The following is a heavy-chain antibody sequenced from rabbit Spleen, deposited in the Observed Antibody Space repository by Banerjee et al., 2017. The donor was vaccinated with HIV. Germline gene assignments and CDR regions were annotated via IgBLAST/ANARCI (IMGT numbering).Heavy chain of an antibody. V-gene: IGHV1S40*01. Sequence: QSLEESGGDLVKPGASLTLTCIASGVSFSGNSYMCWVRQAPGKGLEWIACIDSDSSGFTYFASWANGRFTISKTSSTTVTLQMTSLTAADTATYFCARDLDGVIGWNFGWWGPGTLVTVS. CDR3: ARDLDGVIGWNFGW. J-gene: IGHJ4*01. CDR2: IDSDSSGFT. D-gene: IGHD1-1*01. CDR1: GVSFSGNSY.